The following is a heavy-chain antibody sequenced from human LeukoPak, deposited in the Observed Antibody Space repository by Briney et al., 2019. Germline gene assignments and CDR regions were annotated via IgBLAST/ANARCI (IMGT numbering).Heavy chain of an antibody. D-gene: IGHD2-15*01. CDR3: ALYCSGGSCYSMGGAFDI. Sequence: PGGSLRLSCAASGFTFRRYDVSWVRQAPGKGLEWVSAISGNGDSTYYVDSVKGRFTISRDNSKNTLYLQMNSLRAEDTAVYYCALYCSGGSCYSMGGAFDIWGQGTVVTVSS. CDR2: ISGNGDST. J-gene: IGHJ3*02. V-gene: IGHV3-23*01. CDR1: GFTFRRYD.